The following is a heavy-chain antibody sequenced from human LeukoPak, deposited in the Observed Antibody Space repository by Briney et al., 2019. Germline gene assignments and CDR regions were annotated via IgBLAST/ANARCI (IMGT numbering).Heavy chain of an antibody. V-gene: IGHV3-30*02. CDR3: AKDRCSNGIGCFYYYMDV. CDR1: GFSFSRYG. D-gene: IGHD2-8*01. Sequence: VGSLRLSCAASGFSFSRYGMHWVRQAPGKGLEWVAYIQYDVSNEQYANSVKGRFSISRDSSKNTFYLQMKSLRAEDTAVYYCAKDRCSNGIGCFYYYMDVWGKGTTVTVSS. CDR2: IQYDVSNE. J-gene: IGHJ6*03.